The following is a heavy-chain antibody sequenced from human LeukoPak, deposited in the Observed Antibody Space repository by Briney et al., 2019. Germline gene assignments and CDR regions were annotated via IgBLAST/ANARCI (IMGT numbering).Heavy chain of an antibody. CDR2: ISGSGGST. D-gene: IGHD2-15*01. CDR1: GFTFSSYA. CDR3: AKGYCSGGSRYGMDV. V-gene: IGHV3-23*01. J-gene: IGHJ6*02. Sequence: GGSLRLSCAASGFTFSSYAMSWVRQAPGKGLEWVSAISGSGGSTYYADSVKGRFTISRDNSKNTLYLQMNSLRAEDTAVYYCAKGYCSGGSRYGMDVWGQGTTVTVSS.